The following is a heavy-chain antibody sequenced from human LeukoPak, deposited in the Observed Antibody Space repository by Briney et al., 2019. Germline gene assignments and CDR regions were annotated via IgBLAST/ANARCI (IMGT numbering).Heavy chain of an antibody. CDR2: ISYDGSNK. V-gene: IGHV3-30*18. CDR3: AKDLSPGSADYVFDY. J-gene: IGHJ4*02. Sequence: GGSLRLSCAASGFTFRSYAMHWVRQAPGKGLEWVAVISYDGSNKYYADSVKGRFTISRDNSKNTLFLQMNSLRAEDTAVYYCAKDLSPGSADYVFDYWGQGTLVTVSS. D-gene: IGHD3-10*02. CDR1: GFTFRSYA.